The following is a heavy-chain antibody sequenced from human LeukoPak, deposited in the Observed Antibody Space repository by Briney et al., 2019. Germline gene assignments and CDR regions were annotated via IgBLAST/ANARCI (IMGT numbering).Heavy chain of an antibody. CDR3: ASGYSYGYFGY. CDR1: GFTFSSYW. Sequence: AGGSLRLSCAASGFTFSSYWMHWVRQAPGKGLVWVSRINSDGSSTSYADSVKCRFTISRDNAKNTLYLQMNSLRAEDTAVYYCASGYSYGYFGYWGQGTLVTVSS. CDR2: INSDGSST. V-gene: IGHV3-74*01. D-gene: IGHD5-18*01. J-gene: IGHJ4*02.